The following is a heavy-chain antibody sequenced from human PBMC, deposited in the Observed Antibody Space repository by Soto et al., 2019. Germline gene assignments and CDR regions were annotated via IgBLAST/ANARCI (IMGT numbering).Heavy chain of an antibody. CDR1: GDSISNGYYT. D-gene: IGHD4-17*01. V-gene: IGHV4-30-4*02. CDR2: IYNSVNT. CDR3: VRLPWADYGGIFDP. J-gene: IGHJ5*02. Sequence: PSETLSLTCTVSGDSISNGYYTWSWIRQPPGKDLEWIGHIYNSVNTYSNPSLKSRVTISADTSKNQFSLKLSSVTAADTAVYYCVRLPWADYGGIFDPWGQGTLVTVSS.